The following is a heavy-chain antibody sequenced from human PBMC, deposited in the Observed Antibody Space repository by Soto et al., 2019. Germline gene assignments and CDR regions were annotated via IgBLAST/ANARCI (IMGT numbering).Heavy chain of an antibody. Sequence: PSETLSLTCTVSGGSISSYYWSWIRQPPGKGLEWIGYIHYSGIANYNPSLKSRVTISVDTSKNQFSLKLSSVTAADTAIYYCARDRKHGEMGTIYYYYYGMDVWGQGTTVTVSS. J-gene: IGHJ6*02. CDR2: IHYSGIA. CDR1: GGSISSYY. V-gene: IGHV4-59*01. D-gene: IGHD1-1*01. CDR3: ARDRKHGEMGTIYYYYYGMDV.